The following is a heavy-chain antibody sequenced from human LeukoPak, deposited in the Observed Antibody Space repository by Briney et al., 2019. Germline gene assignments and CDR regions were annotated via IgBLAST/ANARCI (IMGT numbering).Heavy chain of an antibody. CDR2: ISAYNGNT. CDR3: ARDGLIYCSSTSCPPLKCDY. D-gene: IGHD2-2*01. J-gene: IGHJ4*02. Sequence: ASVKVSCKASGYTFTSYGISWVRQAPGQGLEWMGWISAYNGNTNYAQKLQGRVTMTTDRSTSTAYMELRSLRSDDTAVYYCARDGLIYCSSTSCPPLKCDYWGQGTLVTVSS. V-gene: IGHV1-18*04. CDR1: GYTFTSYG.